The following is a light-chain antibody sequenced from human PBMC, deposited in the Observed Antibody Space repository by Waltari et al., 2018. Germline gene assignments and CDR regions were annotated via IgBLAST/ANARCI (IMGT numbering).Light chain of an antibody. Sequence: DIQMTQSPSTLSASVGDRVTITCRANQSISSWLAWYQQKPGKAPDLLIYAASTLHSGVPSRFSGGGSGTEFTLTISSLQPDDSATYYCQQYYTYPWTFGQGTKVEIK. CDR3: QQYYTYPWT. CDR2: AAS. CDR1: QSISSW. V-gene: IGKV1-5*03. J-gene: IGKJ1*01.